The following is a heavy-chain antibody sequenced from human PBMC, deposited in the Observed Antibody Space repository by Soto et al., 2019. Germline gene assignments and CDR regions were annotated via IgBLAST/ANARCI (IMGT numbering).Heavy chain of an antibody. CDR1: GYTFTSYA. V-gene: IGHV1-3*01. J-gene: IGHJ4*02. CDR3: ARPALYYYGSGSSYYFDY. CDR2: INAGNGNT. Sequence: QVQLVQSGAEVKKPGASVKVSCKASGYTFTSYAMHWVRQAPGQRLEWMGWINAGNGNTKYSQKFQGRVTITRDTSASTAYMELSSLRSEDTAVYYCARPALYYYGSGSSYYFDYWGQGTLVTVSS. D-gene: IGHD3-10*01.